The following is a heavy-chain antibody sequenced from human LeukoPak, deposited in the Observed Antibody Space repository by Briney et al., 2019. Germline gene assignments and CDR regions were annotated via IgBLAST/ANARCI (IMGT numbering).Heavy chain of an antibody. V-gene: IGHV1-18*01. D-gene: IGHD3-22*01. CDR3: ARDALDYYYDSSGYYL. Sequence: ASVKVSCKASGGTFSSYAISWVRQAPGQGLEWMGWISAYNGNTNYAQKLLGRVTMTTDTSTSTAYMELRSLRSDDTAVYYCARDALDYYYDSSGYYLWGQGTLVTVSS. J-gene: IGHJ4*02. CDR2: ISAYNGNT. CDR1: GGTFSSYA.